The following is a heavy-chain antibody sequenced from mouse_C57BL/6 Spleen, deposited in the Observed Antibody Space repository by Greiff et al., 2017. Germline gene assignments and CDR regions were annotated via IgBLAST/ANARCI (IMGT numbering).Heavy chain of an antibody. J-gene: IGHJ4*01. CDR3: ARRTYAMDY. Sequence: QVQLQQPGAELVRPGSSVKLSCKASGYTFTSYWMDWVKQRPGQGLEWIGNIYPSDSETHYNQKFKDKATLTVDKSSITAYMQLSSLTSEDSAVYYCARRTYAMDYWGQGTSVTVSS. CDR1: GYTFTSYW. CDR2: IYPSDSET. V-gene: IGHV1-61*01.